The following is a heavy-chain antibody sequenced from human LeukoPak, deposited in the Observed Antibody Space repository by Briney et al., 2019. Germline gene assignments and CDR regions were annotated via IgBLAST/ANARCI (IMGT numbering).Heavy chain of an antibody. V-gene: IGHV1-2*02. J-gene: IGHJ4*02. CDR3: AREPSGSGGYDY. D-gene: IGHD3-10*01. CDR2: ISPNSGGT. CDR1: GFTFSGYY. Sequence: ASGRISCKASGFTFSGYYMHWVRQAPGQGLEWMAWISPNSGGTNYVQKFQGRVTETRDTSISTDYMEISGLTSDDTALYYCAREPSGSGGYDYWGQGALVT.